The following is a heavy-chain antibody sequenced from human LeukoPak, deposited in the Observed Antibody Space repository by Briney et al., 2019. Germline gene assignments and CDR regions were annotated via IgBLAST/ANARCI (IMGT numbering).Heavy chain of an antibody. CDR1: GGSFSGYY. Sequence: SETLSLTCAVYGGSFSGYYWSWIRQPPGKGLDWIGEINHSGSTNYKPSLKSRVTISVDTSKNQFSLKLSSVTAADTAVYYCARGTYSYGYGYFDYWGQGTLVTVSS. V-gene: IGHV4-34*01. D-gene: IGHD5-18*01. J-gene: IGHJ4*02. CDR3: ARGTYSYGYGYFDY. CDR2: INHSGST.